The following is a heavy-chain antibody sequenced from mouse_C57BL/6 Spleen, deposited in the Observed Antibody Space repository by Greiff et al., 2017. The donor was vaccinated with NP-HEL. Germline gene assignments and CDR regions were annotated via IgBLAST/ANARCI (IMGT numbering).Heavy chain of an antibody. D-gene: IGHD1-3*01. CDR3: ARDNYYAMDY. J-gene: IGHJ4*01. CDR1: GFTFSDYG. CDR2: ISSGSSII. Sequence: DVKLVESGGGLVKPGGSLKLSCAASGFTFSDYGMHWVRQAPEKGLEWVAYISSGSSIIYYADTVKGRFTISRDNAKNTLFLQMTSLRSEDTAMYYCARDNYYAMDYWGQGTSVTVSS. V-gene: IGHV5-17*01.